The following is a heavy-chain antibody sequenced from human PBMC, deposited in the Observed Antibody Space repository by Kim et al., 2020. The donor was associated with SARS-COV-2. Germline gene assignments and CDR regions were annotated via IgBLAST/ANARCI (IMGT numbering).Heavy chain of an antibody. Sequence: SETLSLTCAVYGGSFSGYYWSWIRQPPGKGLEWIGEINHSGSTNYNPSLKSRVTISVDTSKNQFSLKLSSVTAADTAVYYCARLPPLSQLGHVAFDIWG. D-gene: IGHD6-6*01. V-gene: IGHV4-34*01. CDR1: GGSFSGYY. CDR2: INHSGST. J-gene: IGHJ3*02. CDR3: ARLPPLSQLGHVAFDI.